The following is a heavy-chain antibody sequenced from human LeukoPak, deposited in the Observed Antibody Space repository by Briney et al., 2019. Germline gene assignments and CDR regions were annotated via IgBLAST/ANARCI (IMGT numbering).Heavy chain of an antibody. V-gene: IGHV4-59*01. CDR2: IYYSGST. CDR3: ARGVDYYGV. D-gene: IGHD3-10*01. CDR1: GGSISRYY. J-gene: IGHJ4*02. Sequence: SETLSLTCTVSGGSISRYYWSWIRQPPGTGLEWTGYIYYSGSTNYNPSLKSRVTISVDTSKNQFSLKLSSVTAADTAVYYCARGVDYYGVWGQGTLVTVSS.